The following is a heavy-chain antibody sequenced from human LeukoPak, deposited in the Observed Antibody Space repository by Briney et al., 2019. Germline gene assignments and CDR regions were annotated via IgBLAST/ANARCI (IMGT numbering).Heavy chain of an antibody. CDR1: GGTFSSYA. CDR3: ARDHPGCSSTSCPFDY. V-gene: IGHV1-69*05. CDR2: IIPIFGTA. J-gene: IGHJ4*02. Sequence: EASVKVSCKASGGTFSSYAISWVRQAPGQGLEWMGGIIPIFGTANYAQKFQGRVTITTDESTSTAYMELSSLRSEDTAVYYCARDHPGCSSTSCPFDYWGQGTLVTVSS. D-gene: IGHD2-2*01.